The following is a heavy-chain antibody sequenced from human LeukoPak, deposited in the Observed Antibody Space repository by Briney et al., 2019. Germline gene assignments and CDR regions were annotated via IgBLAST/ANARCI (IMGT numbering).Heavy chain of an antibody. D-gene: IGHD6-19*01. J-gene: IGHJ4*02. CDR1: GGSFSGYY. CDR2: INHSGST. V-gene: IGHV4-34*01. CDR3: ARAAGTSFIRFDY. Sequence: SETLPLTCAVYGGSFSGYYWSWIRQPPGKGLEWIGEINHSGSTNYNPSLKSRVTISVDTSKTQFSLKLSSVTAADTAVYYCARAAGTSFIRFDYWGQGTLVTVSS.